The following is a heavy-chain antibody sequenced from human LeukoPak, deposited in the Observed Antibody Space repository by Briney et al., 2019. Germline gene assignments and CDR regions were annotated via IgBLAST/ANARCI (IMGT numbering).Heavy chain of an antibody. V-gene: IGHV1-2*02. J-gene: IGHJ4*02. D-gene: IGHD3-3*01. CDR1: GYTFTGYY. CDR2: INPNSGGT. CDR3: AGVSYYDFWSGYAYYFDY. Sequence: GASVKVSCKASGYTFTGYYMHWVRQAPGQGLEWMGWINPNSGGTNYAQKFQGRVTMTRDTSISTAYMELSRLRSDDTAVYYCAGVSYYDFWSGYAYYFDYWGQGTLVTVSS.